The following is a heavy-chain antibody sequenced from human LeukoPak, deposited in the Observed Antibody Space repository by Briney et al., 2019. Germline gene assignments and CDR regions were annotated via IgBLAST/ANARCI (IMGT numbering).Heavy chain of an antibody. CDR2: ISAYNGNT. CDR1: GYTFTSYA. J-gene: IGHJ5*02. D-gene: IGHD1-26*01. CDR3: ARVRELLREAASYHWFDP. Sequence: ASVKVSCKASGYTFTSYAISWVRQAPGQGLVWMGWISAYNGNTNYAQKLQGRVTMTTDTSTSTAYMELRSLRSDDTAVYYCARVRELLREAASYHWFDPWGQGTLVTVSS. V-gene: IGHV1-18*01.